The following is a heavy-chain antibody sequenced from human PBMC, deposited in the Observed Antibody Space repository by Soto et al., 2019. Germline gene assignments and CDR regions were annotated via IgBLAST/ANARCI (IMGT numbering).Heavy chain of an antibody. CDR2: IWYDGSNK. Sequence: QVHLVESGGGVVQPGRSLRLSCAASGFTFSSYGMHWVRQAPGKVLEWVAVIWYDGSNKYYADSVKGRFTISRDNAKNTVYLQMNSQRAEDPAVYYCARGVGSCDLRTRDCSNSCYTNRDYGGQGTLVTVSS. V-gene: IGHV3-33*01. CDR1: GFTFSSYG. D-gene: IGHD2-2*02. CDR3: ARGVGSCDLRTRDCSNSCYTNRDY. J-gene: IGHJ4*02.